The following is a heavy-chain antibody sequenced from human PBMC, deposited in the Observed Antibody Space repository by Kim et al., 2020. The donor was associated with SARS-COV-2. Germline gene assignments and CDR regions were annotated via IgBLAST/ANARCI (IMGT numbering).Heavy chain of an antibody. D-gene: IGHD3-22*01. V-gene: IGHV1-69*13. J-gene: IGHJ5*02. CDR1: GGTFSSYA. CDR3: ARDHAALGFDYYDSSGSPTDWFDP. CDR2: IIPIFGTA. Sequence: SVKVSCKASGGTFSSYAISWVRQAPGQGLEWMGGIIPIFGTANYAQKFQGRVTITADESTSTAYMELSSLRSEDTAVYYCARDHAALGFDYYDSSGSPTDWFDPWGQGTLVTVSS.